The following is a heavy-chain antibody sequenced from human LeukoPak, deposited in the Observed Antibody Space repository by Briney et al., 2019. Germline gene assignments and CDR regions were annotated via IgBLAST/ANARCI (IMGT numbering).Heavy chain of an antibody. Sequence: GGSLRLSCAASGFTFSSYSMNWVRQAPGKGLEWVSSISSSSSYIYYADSVKGRFTISRDNAKNSLYLQVNSLRAEDTAVYYCARDSGYYGSGSYYHYGMDVWGQGTTVTVSS. CDR2: ISSSSSYI. CDR1: GFTFSSYS. CDR3: ARDSGYYGSGSYYHYGMDV. J-gene: IGHJ6*02. D-gene: IGHD3-10*01. V-gene: IGHV3-21*01.